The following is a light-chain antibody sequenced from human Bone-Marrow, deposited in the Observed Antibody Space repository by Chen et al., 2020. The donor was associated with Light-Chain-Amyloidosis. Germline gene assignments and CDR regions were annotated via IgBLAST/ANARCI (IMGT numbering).Light chain of an antibody. CDR1: SSDVGGYHY. Sequence: QYALTQPASVSGSPGHSITIFCTGTSSDVGGYHYVSWYQQHPGKAPKLLIYDVSNRPSGVSNRFSGSKSGNAASLTISGLQAEDEADYYCSSYTSSSTGIFGSGTKVTVL. CDR3: SSYTSSSTGI. CDR2: DVS. J-gene: IGLJ1*01. V-gene: IGLV2-14*01.